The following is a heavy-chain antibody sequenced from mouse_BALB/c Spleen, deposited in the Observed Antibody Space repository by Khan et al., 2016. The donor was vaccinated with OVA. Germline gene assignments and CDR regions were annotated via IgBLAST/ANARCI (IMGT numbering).Heavy chain of an antibody. Sequence: QVQLKQSGAELARPGASVKMSCKASGYTFTSYTMHWVRQRPGQAPEWIGHINPSNNYINYNQNFKDKATLIVDRSSSTAYMQLSSLTSEDSAVDYCVREGAYHRSDGWFAYWGQGTLVTVSA. CDR2: INPSNNYI. V-gene: IGHV1-4*01. CDR3: VREGAYHRSDGWFAY. D-gene: IGHD2-14*01. CDR1: GYTFTSYT. J-gene: IGHJ3*01.